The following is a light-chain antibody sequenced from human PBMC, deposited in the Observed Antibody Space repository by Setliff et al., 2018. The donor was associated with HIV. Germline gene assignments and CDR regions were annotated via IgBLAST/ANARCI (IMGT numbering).Light chain of an antibody. V-gene: IGLV2-14*03. J-gene: IGLJ1*01. CDR3: SSYTSSYTFV. CDR1: SSDVGAYNY. Sequence: QSALTQPASVSGSPGQSITISCTGTSSDVGAYNYVSWYQQHPGKAPKLMIYDVSNRPSGVSNRFSGSKSGNTASLTISGLQAEDEADYYCSSYTSSYTFVFGTGTKGTV. CDR2: DVS.